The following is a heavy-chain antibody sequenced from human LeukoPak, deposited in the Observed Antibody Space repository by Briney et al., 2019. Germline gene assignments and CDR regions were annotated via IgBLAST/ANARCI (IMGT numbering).Heavy chain of an antibody. CDR1: GYSISSGYY. J-gene: IGHJ4*02. CDR2: IYHSGST. Sequence: PSETLSLTCTVSGYSISSGYYWGWIRQPPGKGLEWIGNIYHSGSTYYNPSLKSRVTISVDTSKNQFSLKLSSVTAADTAVYYCARDLRAAAGYYFDYWGQGTLVTVSS. D-gene: IGHD6-13*01. V-gene: IGHV4-38-2*02. CDR3: ARDLRAAAGYYFDY.